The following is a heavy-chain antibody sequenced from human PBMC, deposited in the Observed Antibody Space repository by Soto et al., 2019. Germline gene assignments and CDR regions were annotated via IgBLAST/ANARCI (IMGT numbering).Heavy chain of an antibody. CDR3: AKNGDFDYDAFDV. CDR2: ITGNSARI. D-gene: IGHD3-16*01. J-gene: IGHJ3*01. Sequence: GGSLRLSCAASDSTIRRYAMSWVRQAPGKGLEWVSGITGNSARIYYADSVKGRFSISRDNSKNTLYLQMDTLRAEDTAVYYCAKNGDFDYDAFDVWGQGTVDTVSS. V-gene: IGHV3-23*01. CDR1: DSTIRRYA.